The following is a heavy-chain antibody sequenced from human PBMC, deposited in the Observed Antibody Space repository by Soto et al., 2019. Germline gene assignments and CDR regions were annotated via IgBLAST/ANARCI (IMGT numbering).Heavy chain of an antibody. CDR2: ISSSSSTI. J-gene: IGHJ6*02. V-gene: IGHV3-48*02. D-gene: IGHD2-15*01. Sequence: EVQLVESGGGLVQPGGSLRLSCAASGFTFSSYGMNWVRQAPGKGLEWVSYISSSSSTIYYADSVKGRFTISRDNAKNSLYLQMNSLRDEDTAVYYCARVSTVGSWASDGYYYGMDVWGQGTTVTVSS. CDR1: GFTFSSYG. CDR3: ARVSTVGSWASDGYYYGMDV.